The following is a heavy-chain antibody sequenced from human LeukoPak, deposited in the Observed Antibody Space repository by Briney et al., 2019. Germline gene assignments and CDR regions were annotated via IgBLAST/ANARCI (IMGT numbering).Heavy chain of an antibody. D-gene: IGHD2-2*01. V-gene: IGHV1-2*02. CDR1: GYTFTGYY. Sequence: ASVKVSCKASGYTFTGYYMHWVRQAPGQGLEWMGWINPNSGGTNYAQKFQGRVTMTRDTSISTAYMELSRLRSDDTAVYYCARVGGRGYCSSTSCYAPFDYWGQGTLVTVSS. CDR3: ARVGGRGYCSSTSCYAPFDY. CDR2: INPNSGGT. J-gene: IGHJ4*02.